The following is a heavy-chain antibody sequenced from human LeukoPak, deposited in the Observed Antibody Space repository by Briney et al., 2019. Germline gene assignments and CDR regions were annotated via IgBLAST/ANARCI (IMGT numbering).Heavy chain of an antibody. J-gene: IGHJ4*02. D-gene: IGHD6-13*01. CDR1: GFSFDSFA. V-gene: IGHV3-30*02. CDR2: IRYDGSKQ. CDR3: ANALGGGNTWYYFDC. Sequence: TGGSLRLSCAASGFSFDSFAMHWVRQAPGKGLEWVSFIRYDGSKQYYGDSVEGRFTISRDNSRNTVYLHMSGLRAEDTAVYYCANALGGGNTWYYFDCWGQGTLVTVSS.